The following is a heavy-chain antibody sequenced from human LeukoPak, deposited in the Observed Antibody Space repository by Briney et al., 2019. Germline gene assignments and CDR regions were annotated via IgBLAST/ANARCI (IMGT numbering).Heavy chain of an antibody. CDR3: AGGSGGFDY. CDR1: GFTFSSYW. V-gene: IGHV3-74*01. CDR2: INNPGTGT. Sequence: GGSLRLSCAASGFTFSSYWMHWVRQVPGKGLVWVAHINNPGTGTTYADAVKGRFTISRDNAKNTLYLQMNSLRADDTAMYYCAGGSGGFDYWGQGTLITVSS. D-gene: IGHD3-3*01. J-gene: IGHJ4*02.